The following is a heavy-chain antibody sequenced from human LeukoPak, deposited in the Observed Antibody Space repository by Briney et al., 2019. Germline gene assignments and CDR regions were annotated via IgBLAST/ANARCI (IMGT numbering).Heavy chain of an antibody. D-gene: IGHD3-10*01. J-gene: IGHJ6*02. CDR1: GGSISHYY. V-gene: IGHV4-59*01. CDR2: IYYSGST. Sequence: SETLSLTCTFSGGSISHYYWSWIRQPPGKGLEWIGYIYYSGSTNYNPSLKSRVTISVDTSKNQFSLKLSSVTAADTAVYCCARHRAFMVSSGMDVWGQGTTVTVSS. CDR3: ARHRAFMVSSGMDV.